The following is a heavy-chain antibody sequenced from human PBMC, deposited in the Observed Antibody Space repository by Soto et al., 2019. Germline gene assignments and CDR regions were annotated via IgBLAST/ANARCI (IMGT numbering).Heavy chain of an antibody. Sequence: SETLSLTCAVYGGSFSGYYWSWIRQPPGKGLEWIGEINHSGSTNYNPSLKSRVTISVDTSKNQFSLKLSSVTAADTAVYYCASHVAHIAAAGRGNYWGQGTLVTVSS. CDR3: ASHVAHIAAAGRGNY. CDR2: INHSGST. J-gene: IGHJ4*02. D-gene: IGHD6-13*01. CDR1: GGSFSGYY. V-gene: IGHV4-34*01.